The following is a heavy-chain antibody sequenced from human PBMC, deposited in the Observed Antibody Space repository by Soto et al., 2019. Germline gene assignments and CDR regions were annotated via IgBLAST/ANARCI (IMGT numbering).Heavy chain of an antibody. Sequence: EVQLLESGGGLVQPGGSLRLSCAASGFTFSTYAMNWVRQAPGKGLEWVSAISGSGGSIHYADSVKGRFTISRDNSKNTLYLEVNSVGDEDTAVYHCVKGYWKGDVWGQGTTVTVSS. D-gene: IGHD1-1*01. CDR1: GFTFSTYA. CDR3: VKGYWKGDV. CDR2: ISGSGGSI. V-gene: IGHV3-23*01. J-gene: IGHJ6*02.